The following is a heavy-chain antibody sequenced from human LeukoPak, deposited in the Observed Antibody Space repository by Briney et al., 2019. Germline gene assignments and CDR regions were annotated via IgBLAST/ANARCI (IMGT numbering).Heavy chain of an antibody. CDR3: ARVRGNYFPDY. Sequence: SEILSLTCAVSGGSISSYYWSWIRQPPGKGLEWIGYIYYSGSTNYNPSLKSRVTISVDTSKNQFSLKLSSVTAADTAVYYCARVRGNYFPDYWGQGTLVTVSS. CDR2: IYYSGST. V-gene: IGHV4-59*01. J-gene: IGHJ4*02. CDR1: GGSISSYY. D-gene: IGHD4-11*01.